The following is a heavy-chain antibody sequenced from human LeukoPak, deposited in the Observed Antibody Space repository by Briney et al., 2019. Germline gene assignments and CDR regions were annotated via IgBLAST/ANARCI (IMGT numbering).Heavy chain of an antibody. CDR2: IYYSGST. J-gene: IGHJ5*02. CDR1: GGSISSYY. V-gene: IGHV4-59*01. CDR3: AREITSGSFNWFDP. D-gene: IGHD1-26*01. Sequence: SETLSLTCTVSGGSISSYYWSWIRQPPGKGLEWIGYIYYSGSTNYNPSLKSRATISVDTSKNQFSLKLSSVTAADTAVYYCAREITSGSFNWFDPWGQGTLVTVSS.